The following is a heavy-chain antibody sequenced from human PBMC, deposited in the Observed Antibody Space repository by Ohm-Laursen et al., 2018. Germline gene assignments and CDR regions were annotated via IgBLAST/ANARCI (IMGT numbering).Heavy chain of an antibody. J-gene: IGHJ3*01. CDR3: ARTRNFQPYDV. D-gene: IGHD2/OR15-2a*01. CDR1: GFTFSNYG. Sequence: SLRLSCAASGFTFSNYGMNWVRQAPGKGLELVARSRDKANSYTTAYVASVKGRFSISRDDSENSLYLQMNSLKTEDTAVYYCARTRNFQPYDVWGQGTMVSVSS. V-gene: IGHV3-72*01. CDR2: SRDKANSYTT.